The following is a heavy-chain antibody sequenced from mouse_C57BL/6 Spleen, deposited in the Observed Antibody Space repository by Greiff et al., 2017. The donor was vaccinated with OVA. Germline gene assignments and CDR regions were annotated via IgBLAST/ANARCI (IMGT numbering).Heavy chain of an antibody. Sequence: QVQLQQSGAELARPGASVKLSCKASGYTFTSYGISWVKQRTGQGLEWIGEIYPRSGNTYYNEKFKGKATLTADKYSSTAYMGLLILTSADSAVYFCARWYGNYSYYFDYWGQGTTLTVSS. CDR2: IYPRSGNT. V-gene: IGHV1-81*01. CDR3: ARWYGNYSYYFDY. D-gene: IGHD2-10*02. CDR1: GYTFTSYG. J-gene: IGHJ2*01.